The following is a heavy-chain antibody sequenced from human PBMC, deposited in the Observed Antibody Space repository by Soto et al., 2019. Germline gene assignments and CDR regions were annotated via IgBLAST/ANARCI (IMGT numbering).Heavy chain of an antibody. Sequence: VQLLESGGGFVQPGGSLRLSCAAFGFNFGSYAMSWVRQAPGKGLEWVSALSGGGTGTYYADSVKGRFTISRDNSKNTLYLQMNSLRAEDTAVYYCAKDCGGDCFRYFDLWGRGTLVTVSS. D-gene: IGHD2-21*02. CDR2: LSGGGTGT. J-gene: IGHJ2*01. V-gene: IGHV3-23*01. CDR3: AKDCGGDCFRYFDL. CDR1: GFNFGSYA.